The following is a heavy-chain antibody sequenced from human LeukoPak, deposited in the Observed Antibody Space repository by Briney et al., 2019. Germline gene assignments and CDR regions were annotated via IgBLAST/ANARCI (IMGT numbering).Heavy chain of an antibody. V-gene: IGHV4-59*01. CDR1: DASISGYY. Sequence: SETLSLTCTVSDASISGYYWSWIRQPPGKGLEWIGSIHFSGSTNYNPSLRSRVTISVDTSKNQLSLKLSSVTAADTAVYYCARHIAAAASDYWGQGTLVTVSS. CDR2: IHFSGST. D-gene: IGHD6-13*01. CDR3: ARHIAAAASDY. J-gene: IGHJ4*02.